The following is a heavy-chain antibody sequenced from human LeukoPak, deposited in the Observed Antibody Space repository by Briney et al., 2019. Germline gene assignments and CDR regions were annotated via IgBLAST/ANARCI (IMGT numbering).Heavy chain of an antibody. J-gene: IGHJ4*02. CDR3: ARGQGYCSSTSCYGPFDY. CDR2: IYYSGST. CDR1: GGSIISGGYY. V-gene: IGHV4-31*03. D-gene: IGHD2-2*01. Sequence: SETLSLTCTVSGGSIISGGYYWSWIRQHPGKGLEWTGYIYYSGSTYYNPSLKSRVTISVYTSKNQFSLKLSSVTAADTAVYYCARGQGYCSSTSCYGPFDYWGQGTLVTVSS.